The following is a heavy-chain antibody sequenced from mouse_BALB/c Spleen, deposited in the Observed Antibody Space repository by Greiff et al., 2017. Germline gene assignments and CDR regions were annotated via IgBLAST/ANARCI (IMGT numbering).Heavy chain of an antibody. CDR2: IYPGNSDT. D-gene: IGHD1-1*01. CDR3: TREYYYGSSPPFAY. V-gene: IGHV1-5*01. Sequence: EVQLQQSGTVLARPGASVKMSCKASGYTFTSYWMHWVKQRPGQGLEWIGAIYPGNSDTSYNQKFKGKAKLTAVTSTSTAYMELSSLTNEDSAVYYCTREYYYGSSPPFAYWGQGTLVTVSA. CDR1: GYTFTSYW. J-gene: IGHJ3*01.